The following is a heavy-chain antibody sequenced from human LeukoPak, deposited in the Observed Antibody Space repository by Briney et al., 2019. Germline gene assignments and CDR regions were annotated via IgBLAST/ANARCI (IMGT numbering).Heavy chain of an antibody. V-gene: IGHV3-33*01. J-gene: IGHJ4*02. CDR2: IWYDGSNK. CDR1: GFTFSSYG. CDR3: AREKRFLGYCSSTSCPHWVGPFDY. Sequence: GGSLRLSCAASGFTFSSYGMHWVRQAPGKGLEWVTAIWYDGSNKYYADSVKGRFTISRDNSKNTLYLQMNSLRAEDTAVYYCAREKRFLGYCSSTSCPHWVGPFDYWGQGTLVTVSS. D-gene: IGHD2-2*01.